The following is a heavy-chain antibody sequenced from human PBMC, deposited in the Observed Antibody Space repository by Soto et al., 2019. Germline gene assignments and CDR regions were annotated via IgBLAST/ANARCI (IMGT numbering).Heavy chain of an antibody. CDR2: ISYDGDKK. CDR1: GFTFSFFG. J-gene: IGHJ4*02. D-gene: IGHD1-1*01. Sequence: GGSLRLSCAASGFTFSFFGMHWVRQAPGKGLEWVAVISYDGDKKYYADSVKGRFTISRDKSKNTLYLQMNSLRPEDTALYFCAKDLFTFSRTTSLDNWGQGTLVTVSS. V-gene: IGHV3-30*18. CDR3: AKDLFTFSRTTSLDN.